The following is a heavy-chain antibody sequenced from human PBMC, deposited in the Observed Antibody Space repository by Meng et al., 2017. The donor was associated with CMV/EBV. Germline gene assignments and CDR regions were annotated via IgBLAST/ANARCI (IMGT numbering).Heavy chain of an antibody. Sequence: VELQESGPGLVTPSQTLSLTCTVSGGSISSGDYYWSWIRQPPGKGLEWIGYIYYSGSTYYNPSLKSRVTISVDTSKNQFSLKLSSVTAADTAVYYCARVYCSGGSCYGNWFDPWGQGTLVTVSS. CDR2: IYYSGST. CDR3: ARVYCSGGSCYGNWFDP. V-gene: IGHV4-30-4*08. CDR1: GGSISSGDYY. D-gene: IGHD2-15*01. J-gene: IGHJ5*02.